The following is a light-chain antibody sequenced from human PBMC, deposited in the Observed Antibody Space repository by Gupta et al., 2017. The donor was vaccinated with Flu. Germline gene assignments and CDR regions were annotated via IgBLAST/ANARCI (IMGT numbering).Light chain of an antibody. Sequence: EIVLTQSPGTLSLSPGERATLSCRASLSVSSSYLAWYQQRPGQAPRLLIYGASSRATGIPYRFSGSGSGTDFTLTISRLEPEDFAVYYCQQYGSSPLTFGGGTKVEIK. CDR2: GAS. CDR3: QQYGSSPLT. CDR1: LSVSSSY. J-gene: IGKJ4*01. V-gene: IGKV3-20*01.